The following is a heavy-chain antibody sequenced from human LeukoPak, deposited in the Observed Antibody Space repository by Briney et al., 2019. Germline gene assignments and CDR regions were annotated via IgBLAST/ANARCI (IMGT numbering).Heavy chain of an antibody. J-gene: IGHJ3*02. CDR2: IRYDGSNK. Sequence: GGPLRLSCAASGFTFSSYGMHWVRQAPGKGLEWVAFIRYDGSNKYYADSVKGRFTISRDNSKNTLYLQMNSLRAEDTAVYYCAKDLGSGYDSEAFDIWGQGTMVTVSS. V-gene: IGHV3-30*02. CDR3: AKDLGSGYDSEAFDI. D-gene: IGHD5-12*01. CDR1: GFTFSSYG.